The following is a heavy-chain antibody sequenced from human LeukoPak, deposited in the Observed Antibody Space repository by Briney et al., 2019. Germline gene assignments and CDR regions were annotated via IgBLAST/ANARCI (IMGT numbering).Heavy chain of an antibody. CDR2: IKGDGSET. J-gene: IGHJ3*02. V-gene: IGHV3-7*01. CDR1: GFTSSDYW. Sequence: PGGSLRLSCAASGFTSSDYWMSWVRQAPGKGLEWMANIKGDGSETYYVDSVKGRFTISRDNAKNSLYLQMNSLRAEDTAVYYCAREGGYFDWFGTFDIWGQGAMVTVSS. D-gene: IGHD3-9*01. CDR3: AREGGYFDWFGTFDI.